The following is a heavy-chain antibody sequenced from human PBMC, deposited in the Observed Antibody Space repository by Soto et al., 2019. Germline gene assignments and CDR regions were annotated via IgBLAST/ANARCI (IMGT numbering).Heavy chain of an antibody. CDR2: INHSGST. CDR3: ARRLGSGYAPHRVTYWFDP. V-gene: IGHV4-34*01. CDR1: GGSFSGYY. J-gene: IGHJ5*02. Sequence: QVQLQQWGAGLLKPSETLSLTCAVYGGSFSGYYWSWIRQPPGKGLEWIGEINHSGSTNYNPSLKSRVTISVDTSTNQFSLKLSSVTAADTAVYYCARRLGSGYAPHRVTYWFDPWGQGTLVTVSS. D-gene: IGHD5-12*01.